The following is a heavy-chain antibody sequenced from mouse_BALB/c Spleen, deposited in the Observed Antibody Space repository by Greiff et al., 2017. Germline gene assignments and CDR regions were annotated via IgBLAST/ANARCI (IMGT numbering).Heavy chain of an antibody. J-gene: IGHJ2*01. CDR1: GFTFSSFG. CDR3: ARSQSSRYFDY. CDR2: ISSGSSTI. Sequence: DVKLVESGGGLVQPGGSRKLSCAASGFTFSSFGMHWVRQAPEKGLEWVAYISSGSSTIYYADTVKGRFTISRDNPKNTLFLQMTSLRSEDTAMYYCARSQSSRYFDYWGQGTTLTVSS. V-gene: IGHV5-17*02. D-gene: IGHD3-1*01.